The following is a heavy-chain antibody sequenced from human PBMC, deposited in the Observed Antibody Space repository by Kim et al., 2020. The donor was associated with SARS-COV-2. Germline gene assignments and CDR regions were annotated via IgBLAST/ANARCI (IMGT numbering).Heavy chain of an antibody. V-gene: IGHV3-30*18. CDR2: ISYDGSNK. CDR1: GFTFSSYG. Sequence: GGSLRLSCAASGFTFSSYGMHWVRQAPGKGLEWVAVISYDGSNKYYADSVKGRFTISRDNSKNTLYLQMNSLRAEDTAVYYCANLEKYWGQGTLVTASS. CDR3: ANLEKY. J-gene: IGHJ4*02.